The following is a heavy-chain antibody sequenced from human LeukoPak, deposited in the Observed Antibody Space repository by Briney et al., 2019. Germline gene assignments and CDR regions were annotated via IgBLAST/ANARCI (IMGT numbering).Heavy chain of an antibody. D-gene: IGHD3-10*01. CDR3: ARLFREYYFDY. CDR1: GCSFTSYW. V-gene: IGHV5-51*01. Sequence: GESLKISCKGSGCSFTSYWIGGVRQMSGKGLEWMGIIYPGDSDTRYSPSFQGQVAISADKSISTAYLQWSSLKASDTAMYYCARLFREYYFDYWGQGTLVTVSS. CDR2: IYPGDSDT. J-gene: IGHJ4*02.